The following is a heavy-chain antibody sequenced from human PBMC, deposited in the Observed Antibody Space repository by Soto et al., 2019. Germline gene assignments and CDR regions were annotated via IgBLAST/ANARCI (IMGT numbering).Heavy chain of an antibody. J-gene: IGHJ6*02. V-gene: IGHV1-18*01. D-gene: IGHD6-13*01. CDR3: ARGVSQPLRYYYGMDV. CDR1: GYTFTSYG. Sequence: ASVKVSCKASGYTFTSYGISWVRQAPGQGLEWMGWISAYNGNTNYAQKLQGRVTMTTDTSTSTAYMELRSLRSDDTAVYYCARGVSQPLRYYYGMDVRGQGTKVTVSS. CDR2: ISAYNGNT.